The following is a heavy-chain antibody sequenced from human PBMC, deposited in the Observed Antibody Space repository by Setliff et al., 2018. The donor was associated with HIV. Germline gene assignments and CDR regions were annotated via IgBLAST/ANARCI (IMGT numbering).Heavy chain of an antibody. CDR3: ARFVLAWFDFSTGAVEVTDPYAFDF. D-gene: IGHD2-21*02. Sequence: PSETLSLTCTVSGASIGRRSDCWGWIRQPPGKGLEWIGSFYYSWNTYYNPSLKSRATISVDTSQNQFSLRLSSVTAADTAVYHCARFVLAWFDFSTGAVEVTDPYAFDFWGQGILGTVSS. CDR2: FYYSWNT. V-gene: IGHV4-39*01. J-gene: IGHJ4*02. CDR1: GASIGRRSDC.